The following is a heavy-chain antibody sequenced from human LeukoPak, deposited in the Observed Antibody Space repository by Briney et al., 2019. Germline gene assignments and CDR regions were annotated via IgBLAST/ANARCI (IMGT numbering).Heavy chain of an antibody. CDR2: ISSSSSYI. CDR3: ARSVGSSFDY. J-gene: IGHJ4*02. CDR1: GFTFSSQS. Sequence: GGSLRLSCSASGFTFSSQSMDWVRQAPGKGLEWVSSISSSSSYIYYADSVKGRFTISRDNAKNSLYLQMNSLRAEDTAVYYCARSVGSSFDYWGQGTLVTVSS. V-gene: IGHV3-21*01. D-gene: IGHD1-26*01.